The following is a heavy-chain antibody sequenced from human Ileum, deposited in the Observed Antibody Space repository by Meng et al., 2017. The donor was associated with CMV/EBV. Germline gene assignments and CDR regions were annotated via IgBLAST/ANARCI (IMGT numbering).Heavy chain of an antibody. CDR2: IYRGDDK. D-gene: IGHD1-26*01. CDR1: VFSPITNGEG. CDR3: AHFVGGYYPSRPDY. J-gene: IGHJ4*02. Sequence: QITLNESGPTLVNPTQTLTLTCTFSVFSPITNGEGVGWIRQPSGKALEWLALIYRGDDKRYSPSLNSRLSIAKDTSKNEVVLTMTNMGPVDTGTYYCAHFVGGYYPSRPDYWGQGTLVTVSS. V-gene: IGHV2-5*02.